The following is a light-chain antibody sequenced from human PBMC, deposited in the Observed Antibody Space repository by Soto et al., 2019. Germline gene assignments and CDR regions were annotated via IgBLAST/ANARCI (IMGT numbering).Light chain of an antibody. Sequence: QSALTQPASVSGSPGQSITISCTGTSSDVGSYNLVSWYQQHPGKAPKLMIYEGSKRPSGVSHRFSGSKSGNTASLTISGLQAEDEADYYCCSYAGISTLVFGGGTKLTVL. V-gene: IGLV2-23*01. J-gene: IGLJ3*02. CDR1: SSDVGSYNL. CDR2: EGS. CDR3: CSYAGISTLV.